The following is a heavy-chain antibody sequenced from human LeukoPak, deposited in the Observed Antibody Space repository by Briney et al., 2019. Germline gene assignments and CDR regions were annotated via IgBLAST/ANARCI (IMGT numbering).Heavy chain of an antibody. D-gene: IGHD1-1*01. CDR1: GFSISTNYY. CDR3: ARTNWNPGDY. Sequence: PEALSLTCTVSGFSISTNYYWGWTRQPPGKGLEWIGSIHHNGNTYHNPSLRSRVIMSIDTSKNQFSLRLSSVTAADTAVYFCARTNWNPGDYWGQGTLVTVSS. V-gene: IGHV4-38-2*02. J-gene: IGHJ4*02. CDR2: IHHNGNT.